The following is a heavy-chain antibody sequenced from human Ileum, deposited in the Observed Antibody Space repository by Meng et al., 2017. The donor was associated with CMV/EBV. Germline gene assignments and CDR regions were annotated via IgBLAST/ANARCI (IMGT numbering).Heavy chain of an antibody. CDR3: ARGSSGWPKGPDY. CDR1: GDTFTDCY. V-gene: IGHV1-2*02. Sequence: KASGDTFTDCYIHWVRQAPGQGLQWMGWINPNSGDTNYAQTFQGRVTMTGDSSISTAYMELSSLRSDDTAVYYCARGSSGWPKGPDYWGQGALVTVSS. CDR2: INPNSGDT. J-gene: IGHJ4*02. D-gene: IGHD6-19*01.